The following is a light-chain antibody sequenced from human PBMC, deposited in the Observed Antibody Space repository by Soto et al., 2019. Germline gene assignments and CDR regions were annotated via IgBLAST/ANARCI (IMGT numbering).Light chain of an antibody. J-gene: IGLJ2*01. CDR2: DVS. CDR1: SSDVGGYNY. V-gene: IGLV2-14*01. CDR3: SSYTSSSSVV. Sequence: QSALTQPASVSGFPGQSITISCTGTSSDVGGYNYVSWYQQHPGKAPKLMIYDVSNRPSGVSNRFSGSKSSNTASLTSSGLQAEDEADYYCSSYTSSSSVVFGGGTKLTVL.